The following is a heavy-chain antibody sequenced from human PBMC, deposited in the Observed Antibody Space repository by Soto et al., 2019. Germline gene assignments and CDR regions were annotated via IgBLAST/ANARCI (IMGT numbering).Heavy chain of an antibody. CDR2: ISGSGGST. CDR3: AKDESLGYDSSGYYSPTAEYFQH. J-gene: IGHJ1*01. V-gene: IGHV3-23*01. D-gene: IGHD3-22*01. CDR1: GFTFSSYA. Sequence: PGGSLRLSCAASGFTFSSYAMSWVRQAPGKGLEWVSAISGSGGSTYYADSVKGRFTISRDNSKNTLYLQMNSLRAEDTAVYYCAKDESLGYDSSGYYSPTAEYFQHWGQGTLVTVSS.